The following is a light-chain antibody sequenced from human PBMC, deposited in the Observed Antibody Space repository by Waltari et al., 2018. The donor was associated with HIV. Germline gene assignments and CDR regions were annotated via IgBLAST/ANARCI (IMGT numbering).Light chain of an antibody. CDR2: EVT. J-gene: IGLJ1*01. CDR3: CSYAGTTDFCV. Sequence: QSALTQQASVSGSLGQSITISCNGTSGNIGKYNLVYWYQQHPAKAPKLLIYEVTRRPSGISSRFSASKSDNTASLTISGLQAEDEATYFCCSYAGTTDFCVFGGGT. V-gene: IGLV2-23*02. CDR1: SGNIGKYNL.